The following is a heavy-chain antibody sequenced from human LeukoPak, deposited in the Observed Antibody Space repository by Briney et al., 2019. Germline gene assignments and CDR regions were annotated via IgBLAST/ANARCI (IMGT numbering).Heavy chain of an antibody. J-gene: IGHJ6*02. CDR1: GGSISSYY. V-gene: IGHV4-59*01. CDR2: IYNSGRT. Sequence: SETLSLTCTVSGGSISSYYWSWIRQSPGKGLEWIGYIYNSGRTDHNPSLKSRVTISVDTSKNQFSLRLSSVTAADTAVYYCAGVGMARGLDYNYYGMDVWGQGTTVTVSS. CDR3: AGVGMARGLDYNYYGMDV. D-gene: IGHD3-10*01.